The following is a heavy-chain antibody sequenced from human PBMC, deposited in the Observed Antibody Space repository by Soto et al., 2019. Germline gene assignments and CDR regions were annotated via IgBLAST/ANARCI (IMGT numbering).Heavy chain of an antibody. J-gene: IGHJ6*03. Sequence: SETLSLTCAVSSGSISSSNWWSWVRQPPGKGLEWIGEIYHSGSTNYNPSLKSRVTISVDKSKNQFSLKLSSVTAADTAVYYCARLYGSGTLYYYYYYMDVWGKGTTVTVSS. V-gene: IGHV4-4*02. CDR3: ARLYGSGTLYYYYYYMDV. CDR2: IYHSGST. CDR1: SGSISSSNW. D-gene: IGHD3-10*01.